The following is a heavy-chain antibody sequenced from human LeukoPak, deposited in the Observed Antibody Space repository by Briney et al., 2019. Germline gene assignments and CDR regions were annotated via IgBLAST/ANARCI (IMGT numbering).Heavy chain of an antibody. D-gene: IGHD2-15*01. CDR3: ARDLSGRKVVAARTGVD. J-gene: IGHJ4*02. V-gene: IGHV3-21*01. CDR1: GFTFSSYE. Sequence: GGSLRLSCAASGFTFSSYEMNWVRQAPGKGLEWVSSISISSSYIYYADSVKGRFTISRDNAKNSLYLQMNSLRAEDTAVYYCARDLSGRKVVAARTGVDWGQGTLVTVSS. CDR2: ISISSSYI.